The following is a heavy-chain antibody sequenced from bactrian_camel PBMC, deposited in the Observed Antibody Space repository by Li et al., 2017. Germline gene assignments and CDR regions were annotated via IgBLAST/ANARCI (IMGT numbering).Heavy chain of an antibody. D-gene: IGHD3*01. V-gene: IGHV3S28*01. CDR3: AAALDRNFCSFSAQTYNY. J-gene: IGHJ4*01. Sequence: QLVESGGGSVQAGGSLRLSCAASGPPYSRACMGWFRQAPGKEREGVAAIGAPGGSSTYYSDSVKGRFTVSKDNAKNTLYLQMNYLRPEDTALYYSAAALDRNFCSFSAQTYNYWGQGTQVTVS. CDR2: IGAPGGSST. CDR1: GPPYSRAC.